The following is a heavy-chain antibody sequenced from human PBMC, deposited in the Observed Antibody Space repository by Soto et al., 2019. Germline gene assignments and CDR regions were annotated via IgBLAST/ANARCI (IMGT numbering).Heavy chain of an antibody. CDR3: AKKGQGTYHLEY. D-gene: IGHD2-2*01. Sequence: EVQLLESGGGLVQPGGSLRLSCAASGFTFSSYDMSWVRQAPGKGLEWVSGISGSGGSTYYADSVKGRFTISRDNSKNTLYLQMNSLRAEDTAVYYCAKKGQGTYHLEYWGQGTLVTVSS. CDR2: ISGSGGST. J-gene: IGHJ4*02. CDR1: GFTFSSYD. V-gene: IGHV3-23*01.